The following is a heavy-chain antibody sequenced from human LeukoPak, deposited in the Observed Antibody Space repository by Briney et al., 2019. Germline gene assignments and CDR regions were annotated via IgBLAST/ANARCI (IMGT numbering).Heavy chain of an antibody. CDR2: IYENGGTT. J-gene: IGHJ4*02. CDR1: GFTFRSHA. V-gene: IGHV3-23*01. D-gene: IGHD4-23*01. CDR3: AKDPTAGWGYGGNRHYFDY. Sequence: GGSLRLSCVGSGFTFRSHAMSWVRQAPEKGLEFVSGIYENGGTTYYADSVKGRFTISRDNSKNTLYLQMNSLRAEDTAVYYCAKDPTAGWGYGGNRHYFDYWGQGTLVTVSS.